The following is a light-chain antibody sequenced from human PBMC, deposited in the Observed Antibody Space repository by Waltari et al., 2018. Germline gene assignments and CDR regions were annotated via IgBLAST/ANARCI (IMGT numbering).Light chain of an antibody. J-gene: IGKJ4*01. Sequence: DIQITQSTPTLSDPVGDRLTITCRSRQSISNWLAWYQQKPGKAPKLLSYKASTLESGVPSRFSGSGSGTEFTLTISSLQPDDFATYYCQQYNSYSLLTFGGGTKVEIK. CDR1: QSISNW. CDR3: QQYNSYSLLT. V-gene: IGKV1-5*03. CDR2: KAS.